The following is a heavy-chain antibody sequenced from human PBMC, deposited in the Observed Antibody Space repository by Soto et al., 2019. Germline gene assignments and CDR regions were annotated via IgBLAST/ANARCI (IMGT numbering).Heavy chain of an antibody. J-gene: IGHJ4*02. D-gene: IGHD3-10*01. CDR3: ARALAGSYDY. V-gene: IGHV6-1*01. Sequence: SQNLSLTCAISGDSVSSKSATWNWIRQAPSRGLEWLGRTYYRSKWSTDYAVSLRGRITVSPDSSKNQFSLRLTSLTPEDTAVYYCARALAGSYDYWGQGTLVTVSS. CDR1: GDSVSSKSAT. CDR2: TYYRSKWST.